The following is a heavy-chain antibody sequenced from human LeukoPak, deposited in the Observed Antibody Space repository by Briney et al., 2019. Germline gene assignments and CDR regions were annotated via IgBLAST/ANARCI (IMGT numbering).Heavy chain of an antibody. D-gene: IGHD3-22*01. V-gene: IGHV1-69*04. CDR3: ARHYDSSGHNWFDP. Sequence: SVKVSCKASGGTFSSYAISRVRQAPGQGLEWMGRIIPILGIANYAQKFQGRVTITADKSTSTAYMELSSLRSEDTAVYYCARHYDSSGHNWFDPWGQGTLVTVSS. J-gene: IGHJ5*02. CDR2: IIPILGIA. CDR1: GGTFSSYA.